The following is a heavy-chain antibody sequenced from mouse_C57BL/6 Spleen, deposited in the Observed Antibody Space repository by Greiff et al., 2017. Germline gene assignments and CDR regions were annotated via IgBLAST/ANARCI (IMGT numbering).Heavy chain of an antibody. CDR3: ARLITTVVPFDY. CDR2: IYPGSGST. J-gene: IGHJ2*01. Sequence: VQLQQPGAELVKPGASVKMSCKASGYTFTSYWITWVKQRPGQGLEWIGDIYPGSGSTNYNEKFKSKATLTVDTSSSTAYMQLSSLTSEDSAVYYCARLITTVVPFDYWGQGTTLTVSS. V-gene: IGHV1-55*01. D-gene: IGHD1-1*01. CDR1: GYTFTSYW.